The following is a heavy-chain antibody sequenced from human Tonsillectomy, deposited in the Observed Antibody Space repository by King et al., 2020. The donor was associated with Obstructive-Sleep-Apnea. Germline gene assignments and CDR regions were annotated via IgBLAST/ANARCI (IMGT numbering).Heavy chain of an antibody. Sequence: QLQESGPGLVKPSETLSLTCTVSGGSIRGFHWSWLLQSPGKGLEFLASIYHTGSTTYNPSLRSRVSISIDMSKEQFSLKLNSVTAADTALYFCARHEYGVGYAYWGQGTLATVSS. CDR3: ARHEYGVGYAY. CDR1: GGSIRGFH. J-gene: IGHJ4*02. D-gene: IGHD2-2*01. CDR2: IYHTGST. V-gene: IGHV4-59*08.